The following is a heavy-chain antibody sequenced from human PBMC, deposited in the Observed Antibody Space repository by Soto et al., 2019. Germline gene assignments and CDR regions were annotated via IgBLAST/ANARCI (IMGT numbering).Heavy chain of an antibody. CDR2: IYPGDSDT. CDR1: GYSFTSYW. J-gene: IGHJ5*02. D-gene: IGHD3-10*01. V-gene: IGHV5-51*01. Sequence: EVQLVHSGAEVKKPGESLKISCKGSGYSFTSYWIGWVRQMPVKVLEWMGIIYPGDSDTRYSPSFQGQVTISADKSISTAYLQWSSQKASDTAMYYGARQSRRGFWDLSGFEAWGQVTLVTVSS. CDR3: ARQSRRGFWDLSGFEA.